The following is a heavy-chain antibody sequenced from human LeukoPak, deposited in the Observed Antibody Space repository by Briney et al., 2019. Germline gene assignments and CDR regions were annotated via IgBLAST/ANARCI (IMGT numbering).Heavy chain of an antibody. J-gene: IGHJ6*03. V-gene: IGHV4-61*02. CDR2: IYTSGST. Sequence: PSETLSLTCTVSGGSISSDSYYWSWIRQPAGKGLEWIGRIYTSGSTNYNPSLKSRVTISVDTSKNQFSLKLSSVTAADTAVYYCASLGHPRDYDFWSGYYYYYMDVWGKGTTVTVSS. D-gene: IGHD3-3*01. CDR1: GGSISSDSYY. CDR3: ASLGHPRDYDFWSGYYYYYMDV.